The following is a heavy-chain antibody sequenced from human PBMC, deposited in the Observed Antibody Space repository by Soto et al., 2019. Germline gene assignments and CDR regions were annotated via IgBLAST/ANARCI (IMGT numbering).Heavy chain of an antibody. CDR2: IYYTGST. J-gene: IGHJ4*02. D-gene: IGHD3-22*01. CDR1: GASVSSGIYY. Sequence: QVQLQESGPGLVKPSETLSLTCTVSGASVSSGIYYWNWIRQPPGKGLEWIGYIYYTGSTNYNPSLKSRVXXSXDXXKNQFSLRLHSVTAADTAMYYCAREGYYESSGLDYWGQGILVTVSS. CDR3: AREGYYESSGLDY. V-gene: IGHV4-61*01.